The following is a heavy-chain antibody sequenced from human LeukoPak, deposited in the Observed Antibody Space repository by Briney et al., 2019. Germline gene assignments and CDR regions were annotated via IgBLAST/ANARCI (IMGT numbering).Heavy chain of an antibody. J-gene: IGHJ6*02. CDR2: IWYDGSNK. V-gene: IGHV3-33*01. CDR3: ARDGRGSLDYYGMDV. D-gene: IGHD1-26*01. CDR1: GFTFSSYG. Sequence: GGSLRLSCAASGFTFSSYGMHWVRRAPGKGLEWVAVIWYDGSNKYYADSVKGRFTISRDNSKNTLYLQMNSLRAEDTAVYYCARDGRGSLDYYGMDVWGQGTTVTVSS.